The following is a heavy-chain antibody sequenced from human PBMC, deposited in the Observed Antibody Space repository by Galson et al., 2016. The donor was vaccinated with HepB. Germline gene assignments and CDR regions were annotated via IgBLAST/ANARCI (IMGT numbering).Heavy chain of an antibody. CDR3: PRAIMAPSDHWVQP. J-gene: IGHJ5*02. CDR2: INPVSGGT. Sequence: SCKASGCTFINYYIHRVRQAPGPGLEWMGIINPVSGGTDYAQRFQGRVTMTRETSTSTVSMELSILSSEDTAVYYYPRAIMAPSDHWVQPGGPGSRVTVSS. V-gene: IGHV1-46*01. CDR1: GCTFINYY. D-gene: IGHD5-24*01.